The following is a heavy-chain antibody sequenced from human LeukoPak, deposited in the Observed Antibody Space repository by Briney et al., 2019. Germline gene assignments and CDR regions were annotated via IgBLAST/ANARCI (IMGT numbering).Heavy chain of an antibody. CDR2: IYPRDGST. CDR3: AKAPYYYDSSGYYDY. CDR1: GYSFTSNY. J-gene: IGHJ4*02. V-gene: IGHV1-46*01. D-gene: IGHD3-22*01. Sequence: ASVKVSCKASGYSFTSNYIHWVRQAPGQGLEWMGMIYPRDGSTSYAQKFQGRVTMTTDTSTSTAYMELRSLRSDDTAVYYCAKAPYYYDSSGYYDYWGQGTLVTVSS.